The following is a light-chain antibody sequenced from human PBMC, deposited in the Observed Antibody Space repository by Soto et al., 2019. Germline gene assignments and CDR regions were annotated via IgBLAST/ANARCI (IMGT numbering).Light chain of an antibody. CDR2: GAS. Sequence: EVVMTQSPATLSVSPGERATLSCRASQSVNANLAWYQQKPGQAPRLLIHGASNRATGIPARFSGSGFGKEFILTIRRLQSENFAVYYCKQYNTWLRTVDQGTKVEI. J-gene: IGKJ1*01. CDR3: KQYNTWLRT. V-gene: IGKV3-15*01. CDR1: QSVNAN.